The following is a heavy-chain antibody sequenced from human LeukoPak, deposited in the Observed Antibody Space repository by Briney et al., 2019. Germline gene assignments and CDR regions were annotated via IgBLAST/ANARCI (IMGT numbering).Heavy chain of an antibody. CDR2: INHSGST. J-gene: IGHJ4*02. D-gene: IGHD6-19*01. V-gene: IGHV4-34*01. CDR1: GGSFSGYY. CDR3: ARGPWRSGGWRSFDY. Sequence: PSETLSLTCAVYGGSFSGYYWSWIRQPPGKGLEWIGEINHSGSTNYNPSLKSRVTISVDTSKNQFSLKLSSVTAADTAVYYCARGPWRSGGWRSFDYWGQGTLVTVSS.